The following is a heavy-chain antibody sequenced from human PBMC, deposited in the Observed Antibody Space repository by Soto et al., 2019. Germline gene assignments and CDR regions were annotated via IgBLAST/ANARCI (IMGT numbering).Heavy chain of an antibody. J-gene: IGHJ5*02. Sequence: EVQVVESGGGLVQPGGSLRLSYAASGFTFSNYWLHWVRQVPGKGLVWVERINNDGIGTFYADSVKGRFTISRDNAKNTLYLQRNSLRGYDTAVYYWVRVRPRNWFDPWGQGTVVTVSS. CDR2: INNDGIGT. V-gene: IGHV3-74*01. CDR1: GFTFSNYW. CDR3: VRVRPRNWFDP.